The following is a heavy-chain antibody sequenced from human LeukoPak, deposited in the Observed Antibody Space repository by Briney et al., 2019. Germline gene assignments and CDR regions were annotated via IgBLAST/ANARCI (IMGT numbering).Heavy chain of an antibody. V-gene: IGHV3-74*01. Sequence: GGSLRLSCAASGFTFSSNSMHWVRQAPGKGLVWVSRINGDGSSTSYADSVKGRFTISRDNAKNTLFLQMSSLRAEDTGIYYCVRAMGSIVDFWGQGTLVTVSS. CDR3: VRAMGSIVDF. J-gene: IGHJ4*02. D-gene: IGHD6-6*01. CDR2: INGDGSST. CDR1: GFTFSSNS.